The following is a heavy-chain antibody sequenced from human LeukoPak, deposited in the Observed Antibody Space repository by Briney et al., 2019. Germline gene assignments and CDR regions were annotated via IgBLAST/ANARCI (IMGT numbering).Heavy chain of an antibody. J-gene: IGHJ3*02. D-gene: IGHD6-13*01. V-gene: IGHV3-23*01. CDR1: GFTFSSYA. CDR3: ARRIAAAGYDAFDI. Sequence: GGSLRLSCAASGFTFSSYAMTWVRQAPGRGLEWVSSLTSSGDATYYADYVKGRFTISRDNSKNILYLQMNSLSAEDTAVYYCARRIAAAGYDAFDIWGQGTLVTVSS. CDR2: LTSSGDAT.